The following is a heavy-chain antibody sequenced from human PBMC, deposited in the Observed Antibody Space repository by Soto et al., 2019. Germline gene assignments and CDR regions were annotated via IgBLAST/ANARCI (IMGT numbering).Heavy chain of an antibody. CDR1: GYSISSGYY. CDR2: IYHSGST. V-gene: IGHV4-38-2*01. CDR3: ARGRYCLTGRCFPNWFDS. Sequence: PSETLSLTCAVSGYSISSGYYWGWIRQPPGKGLEWIGSIYHSGSTYYNPSLKSRVTISVDTSKNQFSLKLSSVTAADTAVYYCARGRYCLTGRCFPNWFDSWGQGALVTAPQ. D-gene: IGHD7-27*01. J-gene: IGHJ5*01.